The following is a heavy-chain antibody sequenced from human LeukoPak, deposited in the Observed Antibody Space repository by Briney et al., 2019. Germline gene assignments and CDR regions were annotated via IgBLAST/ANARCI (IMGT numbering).Heavy chain of an antibody. V-gene: IGHV1-2*02. J-gene: IGHJ4*02. CDR1: AYTFTGYS. D-gene: IGHD6-19*01. Sequence: ASVKVSCKASAYTFTGYSMHRVRHAPGQGLEWMGWTNPNSGGTNYAQKFQGRVTMTRDTSISTAYMGLSRLRSDDTAGYYCARVSPLIAVSGDFDYWGQGTLVTVSS. CDR3: ARVSPLIAVSGDFDY. CDR2: TNPNSGGT.